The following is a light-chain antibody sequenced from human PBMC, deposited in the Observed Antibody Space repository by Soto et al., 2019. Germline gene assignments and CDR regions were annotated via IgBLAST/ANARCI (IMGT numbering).Light chain of an antibody. Sequence: ETVLTQSPGTLSLSPGQRATLSCRASQSVNSMYLAWYQQKPGQAPRLLIYGASTRDTGIPDRFSGSGSGTDFNTTIGGLEPEDFAVYYCPQYDYLRTYISGQRSKLEIK. V-gene: IGKV3-20*01. J-gene: IGKJ2*01. CDR2: GAS. CDR1: QSVNSMY. CDR3: PQYDYLRTYI.